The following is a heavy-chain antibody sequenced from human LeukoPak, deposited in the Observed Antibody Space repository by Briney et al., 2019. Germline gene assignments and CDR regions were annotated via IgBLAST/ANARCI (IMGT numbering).Heavy chain of an antibody. CDR2: IKSKTDGGTT. D-gene: IGHD3-22*01. Sequence: GGSLRLSCAASGFTFSNAWMSWVRQAPGKGLEWVGRIKSKTDGGTTDYAAPVKGRFTISRDDSKNTLYLQMNSLKTEDTAVYYCTTLIFRRITMIVDFDYWGQGTLVTVSS. V-gene: IGHV3-15*01. CDR3: TTLIFRRITMIVDFDY. CDR1: GFTFSNAW. J-gene: IGHJ4*02.